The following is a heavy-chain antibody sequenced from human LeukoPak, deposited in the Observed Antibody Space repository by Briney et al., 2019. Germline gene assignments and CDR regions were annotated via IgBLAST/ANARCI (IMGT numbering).Heavy chain of an antibody. CDR3: ARGQPYDY. Sequence: SETLSLTCAVYGGSFSGYYWSWIRQPPGKGLEWIGEINHSGSTNYNPSLKSRVTISVDTSKNQFSLKLSSVTAADAAVYYCARGQPYDYWGQGTLATVSS. CDR2: INHSGST. CDR1: GGSFSGYY. D-gene: IGHD2-2*01. J-gene: IGHJ4*02. V-gene: IGHV4-34*01.